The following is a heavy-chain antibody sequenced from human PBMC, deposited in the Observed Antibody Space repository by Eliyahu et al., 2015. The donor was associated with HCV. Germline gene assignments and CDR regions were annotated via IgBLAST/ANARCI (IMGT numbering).Heavy chain of an antibody. Sequence: EVQLVESGGGXVQPGGSLRLSCAASXFTFSNFWMAWVRQIPGKGLEWVANIKSDGSDIYYVDSVRGRFTASRDNAENSLYLQMSGLRADDTAVYYCARDPHFGALDYWGRGTLVTVSS. V-gene: IGHV3-7*01. D-gene: IGHD3-10*01. CDR1: XFTFSNFW. J-gene: IGHJ4*02. CDR2: IKSDGSDI. CDR3: ARDPHFGALDY.